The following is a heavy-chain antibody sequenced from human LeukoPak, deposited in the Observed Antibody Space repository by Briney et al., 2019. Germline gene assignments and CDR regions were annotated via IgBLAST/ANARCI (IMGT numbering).Heavy chain of an antibody. CDR1: GFTVSDNY. V-gene: IGHV3-11*04. CDR2: ISSSGSTI. D-gene: IGHD3-10*02. CDR3: AELGITMIGGI. J-gene: IGHJ6*04. Sequence: GGSLRLSCAASGFTVSDNYMNWVRQAPGKGLEWVSYISSSGSTIYYADSVKGRFTISRDNAKNSLYLQMNSLRAEDTAVYYCAELGITMIGGIWGKGTTVTISS.